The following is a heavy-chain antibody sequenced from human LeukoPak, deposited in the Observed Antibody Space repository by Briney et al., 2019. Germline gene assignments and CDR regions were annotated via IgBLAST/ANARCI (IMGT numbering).Heavy chain of an antibody. CDR2: ISGSRGST. Sequence: GGSLRLSCAASGFTFSSYAMSWVRQAPGKGLEWVSAISGSRGSTYYADSVKGRFTISRDISKNTLYLQMNSLRAEDTAVYYCAKDDFESSGTQYDAFDTWGQGTMVTVSS. CDR3: AKDDFESSGTQYDAFDT. D-gene: IGHD3-22*01. CDR1: GFTFSSYA. J-gene: IGHJ3*02. V-gene: IGHV3-23*01.